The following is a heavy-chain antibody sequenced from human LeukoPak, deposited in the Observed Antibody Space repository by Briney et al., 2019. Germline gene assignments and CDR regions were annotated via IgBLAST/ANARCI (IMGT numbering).Heavy chain of an antibody. CDR2: MYHSGST. V-gene: IGHV4-38-2*02. Sequence: SETLSLTCTVSGYSISSGHYWGWIRQPPGKGLEWIGSMYHSGSTYYNPPLKSRVTISKDTSKNQFSLKLSSVTAADTAVYYCARVLRYFDWSIHFDYWGQGTLVTVSS. J-gene: IGHJ4*02. CDR3: ARVLRYFDWSIHFDY. CDR1: GYSISSGHY. D-gene: IGHD3-9*01.